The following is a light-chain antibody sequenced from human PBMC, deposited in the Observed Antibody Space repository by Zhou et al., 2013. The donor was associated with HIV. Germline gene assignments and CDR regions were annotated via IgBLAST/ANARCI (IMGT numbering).Light chain of an antibody. Sequence: DIQMTQSPSSLSASAGDRVTITCRASQTISNYLNWYQQKPGKAPTLLIYKASNLQSGVPSRFSGSGSGADFTLTINSLQPEDFATYFCQQSYSVPPTFGQGTKLEIK. J-gene: IGKJ2*01. V-gene: IGKV1-39*01. CDR2: KAS. CDR3: QQSYSVPPT. CDR1: QTISNY.